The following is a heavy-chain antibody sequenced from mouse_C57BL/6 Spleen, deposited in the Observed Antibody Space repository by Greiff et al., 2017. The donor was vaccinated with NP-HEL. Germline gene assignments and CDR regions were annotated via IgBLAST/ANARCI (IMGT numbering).Heavy chain of an antibody. CDR2: IDPETGGT. D-gene: IGHD2-5*01. CDR1: GYTFTDYE. V-gene: IGHV1-15*01. Sequence: VQLQQSGAELVRPGASVTLSCKASGYTFTDYEMHWVKQTPVHGLEWIGAIDPETGGTAYNQKFKGKAILTADKSSSTAYMELRSLTSEDSAVYYCTRSDYSKQGYAMDYWGQGTSVTVSS. CDR3: TRSDYSKQGYAMDY. J-gene: IGHJ4*01.